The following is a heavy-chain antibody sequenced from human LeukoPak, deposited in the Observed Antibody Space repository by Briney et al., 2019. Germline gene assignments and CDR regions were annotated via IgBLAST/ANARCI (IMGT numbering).Heavy chain of an antibody. CDR3: AKTYASAWYLDY. CDR2: ISGSGDTT. J-gene: IGHJ4*02. CDR1: GFIFSSYA. V-gene: IGHV3-23*01. Sequence: PGGSLRLSCAASGFIFSSYAMSWVRQAPGKGLEWVSGISGSGDTTYYADSVKGRFTISRDSSKNTLYLQMNSLRAEDTAVYYRAKTYASAWYLDYWGQGTLVTVSS. D-gene: IGHD6-19*01.